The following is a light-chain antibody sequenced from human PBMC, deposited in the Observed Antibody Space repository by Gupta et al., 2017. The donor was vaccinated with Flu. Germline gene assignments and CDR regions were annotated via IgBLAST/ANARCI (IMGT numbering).Light chain of an antibody. Sequence: ELVMTQSPATLSVSPGERATLSCRASQSVSSNLAWYQQKPGQAPRLLIYGASTMATGIPARFSGSGSGTEFTLTISSLQSEDFAVYYCQQYNNWPPTWTFGQGTKVEIK. CDR1: QSVSSN. V-gene: IGKV3-15*01. J-gene: IGKJ1*01. CDR3: QQYNNWPPTWT. CDR2: GAS.